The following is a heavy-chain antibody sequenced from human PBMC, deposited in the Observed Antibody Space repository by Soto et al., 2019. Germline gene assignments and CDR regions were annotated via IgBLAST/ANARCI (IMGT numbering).Heavy chain of an antibody. J-gene: IGHJ4*02. CDR3: ARDGYYYDSSGYYHYLIYFDY. D-gene: IGHD3-22*01. CDR1: GYTFTSYA. CDR2: INAGNGNT. V-gene: IGHV1-3*01. Sequence: ASVKVSCKASGYTFTSYAMHWVRQAPGQRLEWMGWINAGNGNTKYSQKFQGRVTITRDTSASTAYMELSSLRSEDTAVYYCARDGYYYDSSGYYHYLIYFDYWGQGTLVTVSS.